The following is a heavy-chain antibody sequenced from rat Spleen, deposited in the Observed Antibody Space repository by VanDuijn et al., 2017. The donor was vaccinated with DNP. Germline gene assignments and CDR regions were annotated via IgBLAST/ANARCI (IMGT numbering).Heavy chain of an antibody. CDR1: GFIFSYYD. Sequence: EVQLVESGGGLVQPGRSLKLSCAASGFIFSYYDMAWVRQAPTKGLEWVASISTGGDDTYYRDSVKGRFTISRDNAKSRLYLQMDSLRSEDTATYYCARQGSSYIAYYAMDAWGQGTSVTVSS. V-gene: IGHV5-25*01. CDR2: ISTGGDDT. J-gene: IGHJ4*01. D-gene: IGHD1-2*01. CDR3: ARQGSSYIAYYAMDA.